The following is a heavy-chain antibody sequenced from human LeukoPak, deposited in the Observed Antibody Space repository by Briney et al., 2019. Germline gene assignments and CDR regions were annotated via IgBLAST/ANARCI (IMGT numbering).Heavy chain of an antibody. CDR3: ARDSPQYYFDY. CDR2: IYSGGST. CDR1: GFTVSSNY. Sequence: GGSLRLSCAASGFTVSSNYMSWVRQAPGKGLEWVSVIYSGGSTYYADSVKGRFTISRDNSKNKLYLQMNSLRAEDTAVYYCARDSPQYYFDYWGQGTLVTVSS. D-gene: IGHD4-11*01. J-gene: IGHJ4*02. V-gene: IGHV3-53*01.